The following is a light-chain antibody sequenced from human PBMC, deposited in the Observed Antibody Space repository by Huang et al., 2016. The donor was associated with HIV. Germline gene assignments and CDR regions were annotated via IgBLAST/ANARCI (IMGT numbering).Light chain of an antibody. CDR1: QTITTN. CDR3: QQYDNWPGT. V-gene: IGKV3-15*01. J-gene: IGKJ2*01. CDR2: GSS. Sequence: IVMTQSPATLSVSPGERATLSCRASQTITTNLAWYQQKPGQAPRLLISGSSTRATGIPARFSGSGSGTEFTLTISSLQSEDSAVYYCQQYDNWPGTFGQGTKLEIK.